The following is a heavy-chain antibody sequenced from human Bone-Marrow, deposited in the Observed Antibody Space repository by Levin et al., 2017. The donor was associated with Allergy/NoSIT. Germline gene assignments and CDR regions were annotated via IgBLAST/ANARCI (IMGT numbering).Heavy chain of an antibody. Sequence: GGSLRLSCAASGFTFSSYGMHWVRQAPGKGLEWVAVIWYDGSNKYYADSVKGRFTISRDNSKNTLYLQMNSLRAEDTAVYYCARELPGYSYGPIDYWGQGTLVTVSS. CDR1: GFTFSSYG. CDR3: ARELPGYSYGPIDY. CDR2: IWYDGSNK. V-gene: IGHV3-33*01. D-gene: IGHD5-18*01. J-gene: IGHJ4*02.